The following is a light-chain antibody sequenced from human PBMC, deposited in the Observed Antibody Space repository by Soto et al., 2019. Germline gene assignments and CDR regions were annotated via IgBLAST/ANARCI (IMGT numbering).Light chain of an antibody. J-gene: IGKJ4*01. V-gene: IGKV1-6*01. Sequence: AIQMTQSPSSLSASVGDRVTITCRASQGIRSDLAWYQQKPGKAPNVLIYAASTLERGVPSRFSGSGSGTDFTLTISSLQPEDFVTYYCLQDNSFPLSFGGGTKVEVK. CDR3: LQDNSFPLS. CDR2: AAS. CDR1: QGIRSD.